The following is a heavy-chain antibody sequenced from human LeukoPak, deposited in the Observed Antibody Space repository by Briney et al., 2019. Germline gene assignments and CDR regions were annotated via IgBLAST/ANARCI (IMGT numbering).Heavy chain of an antibody. J-gene: IGHJ4*02. CDR2: ISWNSVVK. Sequence: GGSLRLSCAASGFVFGDYAMHWVRQAPGKGLEWVSGISWNSVVKGYADSVKSRFTISRDNAKNFLYLQMNSLRAEDTALYYCAKVSLNNYYDYWGQGILVTVSS. D-gene: IGHD5-24*01. CDR3: AKVSLNNYYDY. CDR1: GFVFGDYA. V-gene: IGHV3-9*01.